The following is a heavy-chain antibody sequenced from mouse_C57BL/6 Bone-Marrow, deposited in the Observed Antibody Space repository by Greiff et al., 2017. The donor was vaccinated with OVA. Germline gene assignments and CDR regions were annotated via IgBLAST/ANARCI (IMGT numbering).Heavy chain of an antibody. CDR1: GYSITSGYY. CDR2: IRYDGSN. V-gene: IGHV3-6*01. J-gene: IGHJ1*03. CDR3: ARDYDGYWYFDV. D-gene: IGHD2-12*01. Sequence: EVKLMESGPGLVKPSQSLSLTCSVTGYSITSGYYWNWIRQFPGNKLEWMGYIRYDGSNNYNPSLKNRISITRDTSKNQFFLKLNSVTTEDTATYYCARDYDGYWYFDVWGTGTTVTVSS.